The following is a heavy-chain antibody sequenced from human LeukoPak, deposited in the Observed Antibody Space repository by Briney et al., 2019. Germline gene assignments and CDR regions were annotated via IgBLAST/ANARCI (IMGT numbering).Heavy chain of an antibody. CDR3: ARGLCGGDCYDY. V-gene: IGHV3-74*01. CDR2: ISIDGSSI. J-gene: IGHJ4*02. CDR1: GFTFSNYW. D-gene: IGHD2-21*01. Sequence: GGSLRLSCAASGFTFSNYWMHWVRQAPGKGLVWVSRISIDGSSITYADSVKGRFTISRDNAKNTLYLQMNSLRAEDTAVYYCARGLCGGDCYDYWGQGTLVTVSS.